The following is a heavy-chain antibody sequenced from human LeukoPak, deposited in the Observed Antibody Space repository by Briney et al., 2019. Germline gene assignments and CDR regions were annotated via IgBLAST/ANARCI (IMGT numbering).Heavy chain of an antibody. J-gene: IGHJ4*02. CDR2: ISGSGGSA. D-gene: IGHD3-16*02. CDR1: GFTFSSYA. CDR3: AKVSDDYVWGSYRPACSDY. Sequence: GGSLRLSCAASGFTFSSYAMSWVRQAPGKGLEWVSAISGSGGSAYYADSVKGRFTISRDNSKNTLYLQMNSLRAEDTAVYYCAKVSDDYVWGSYRPACSDYWGQGTLVTVSS. V-gene: IGHV3-23*01.